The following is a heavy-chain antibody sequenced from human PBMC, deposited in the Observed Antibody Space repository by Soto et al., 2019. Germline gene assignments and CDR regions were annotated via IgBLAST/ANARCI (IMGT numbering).Heavy chain of an antibody. Sequence: EVHLVESGGDLVQPGGSLRLSCVVSGFTFSTYGMTWVRQAPGKGLEWVSYISSSSSAIYYAGSVKGRCTISRDNAKNSLYLQMNSLSHEDTAVYYCARVGAVEWWGQGTPVTVSS. CDR1: GFTFSTYG. V-gene: IGHV3-48*02. CDR3: ARVGAVEW. CDR2: ISSSSSAI. J-gene: IGHJ4*02. D-gene: IGHD3-16*01.